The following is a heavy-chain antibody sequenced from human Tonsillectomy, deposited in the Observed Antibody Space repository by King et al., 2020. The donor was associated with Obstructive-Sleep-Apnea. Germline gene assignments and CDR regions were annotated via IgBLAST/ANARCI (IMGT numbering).Heavy chain of an antibody. V-gene: IGHV4-59*12. Sequence: VQLQESGPGLVKPSETLSLTCTVPGGSISPYYWNWLRLSPGKGLEWIGYIYYDGSTNYNPSLKSRVTISIDSSRNHFSLKLTSVTATDTAVYYCARGMTSATYFHYSALDVWGQGSTVTVSS. J-gene: IGHJ6*02. CDR3: ARGMTSATYFHYSALDV. CDR2: IYYDGST. D-gene: IGHD6-25*01. CDR1: GGSISPYY.